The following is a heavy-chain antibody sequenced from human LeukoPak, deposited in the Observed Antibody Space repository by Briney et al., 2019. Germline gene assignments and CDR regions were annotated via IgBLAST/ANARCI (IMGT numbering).Heavy chain of an antibody. V-gene: IGHV3-74*01. CDR3: AKDGRTVTDVDY. CDR1: GFTFSSHY. J-gene: IGHJ4*02. CDR2: IKTDGSRT. D-gene: IGHD4-11*01. Sequence: GGSLRLSCEASGFTFSSHYMQWVRQAPGKGLVWVSGIKTDGSRTRYADSVKGRFTISRDNAKNTLYLQMDSLRAEDTAIYYCAKDGRTVTDVDYWGQGALVTVSS.